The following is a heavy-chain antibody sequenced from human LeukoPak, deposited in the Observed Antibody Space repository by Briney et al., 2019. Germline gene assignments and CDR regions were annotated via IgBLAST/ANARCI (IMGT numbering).Heavy chain of an antibody. CDR1: GLSFSSFA. Sequence: GGSLRLSCAASGLSFSSFAMSWVRQGPARGLEWVSSIRGNGDTSYADSVKGRFTLYSDSSRNTVYFQLNNLRVEDTAIYYCARASWVSTTDAVRWGQGTLVTVSS. D-gene: IGHD1-14*01. J-gene: IGHJ4*02. CDR3: ARASWVSTTDAVR. V-gene: IGHV3-23*01. CDR2: IRGNGDT.